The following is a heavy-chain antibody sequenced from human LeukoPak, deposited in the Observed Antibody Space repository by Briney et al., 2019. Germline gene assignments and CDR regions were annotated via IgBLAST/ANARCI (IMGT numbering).Heavy chain of an antibody. CDR2: ISGSGGST. CDR1: GFTFSSYA. V-gene: IGHV3-23*01. CDR3: AKESLDEIAATRWFDP. D-gene: IGHD2-15*01. Sequence: GSLRLSCAASGFTFSSYAMSWVRQAPGKGLEWVSAISGSGGSTYYADSVKGRFTISRDNSKNTLYLQMSSLRAEDTAVYYCAKESLDEIAATRWFDPWGQGTLVTVSS. J-gene: IGHJ5*02.